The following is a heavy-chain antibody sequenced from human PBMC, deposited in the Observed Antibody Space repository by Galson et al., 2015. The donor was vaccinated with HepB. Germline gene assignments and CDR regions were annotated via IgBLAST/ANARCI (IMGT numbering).Heavy chain of an antibody. CDR3: ATAIVGATTWDY. D-gene: IGHD1-26*01. V-gene: IGHV1-24*01. CDR1: GYTLTELS. CDR2: FDPEDGET. Sequence: SVKVSCKVSGYTLTELSMHWVRQAPGKGLEWMGGFDPEDGETIYAQKFQGRVTMTEDTSTDTAYMELSSLRSEDTAVYYCATAIVGATTWDYWGQGTLVTVSS. J-gene: IGHJ4*02.